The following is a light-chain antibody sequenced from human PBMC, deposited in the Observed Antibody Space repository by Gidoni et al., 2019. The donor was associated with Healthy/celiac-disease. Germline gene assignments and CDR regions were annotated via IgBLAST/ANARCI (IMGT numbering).Light chain of an antibody. Sequence: QSVLTQPPSASGTPGQRVTIYCSGSSSNIGSNTVKFYQQLPGTAPKILIYSNNQRPSGVPDRFSGSKSGTSASLAISGLQSEDEADYYCAAWDDSLNGSGVFGGWTKLTVL. CDR3: AAWDDSLNGSGV. CDR2: SNN. V-gene: IGLV1-44*01. J-gene: IGLJ3*02. CDR1: SSNIGSNT.